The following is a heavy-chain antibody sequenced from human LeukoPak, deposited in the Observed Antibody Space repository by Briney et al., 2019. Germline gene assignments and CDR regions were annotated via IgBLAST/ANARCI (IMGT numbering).Heavy chain of an antibody. CDR1: GYAFTTSD. J-gene: IGHJ4*02. D-gene: IGHD6-13*01. CDR3: ARDTGSSSSEFDY. CDR2: INPNSGGT. V-gene: IGHV1-2*02. Sequence: ASVKVSCKASGYAFTTSDINWVRQAPGQGLEWMGWINPNSGGTNYAQKFQGRVTMTRDTSISTAYMELSRLRSDDTAVYYCARDTGSSSSEFDYWGQGTLVTVSS.